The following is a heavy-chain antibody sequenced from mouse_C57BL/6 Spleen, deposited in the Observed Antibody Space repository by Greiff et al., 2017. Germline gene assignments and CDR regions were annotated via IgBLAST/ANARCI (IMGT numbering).Heavy chain of an antibody. V-gene: IGHV1-61*01. J-gene: IGHJ1*03. D-gene: IGHD1-2*01. CDR1: GYTFTSYW. CDR2: IYPSDSET. CDR3: ARRFYGKSTSWYFDV. Sequence: VQLQQPGAELVRPGSSVKLSCKASGYTFTSYWMDWVKQRPGQGLEWIGNIYPSDSETHYNQKFKDKATLTVDKSSSTAYMQLSSLTSEDSAVYYCARRFYGKSTSWYFDVWGTGTTVTVSS.